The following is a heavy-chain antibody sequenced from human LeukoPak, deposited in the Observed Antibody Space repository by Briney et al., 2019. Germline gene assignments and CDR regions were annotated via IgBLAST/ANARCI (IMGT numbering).Heavy chain of an antibody. CDR3: AKGHYDGDHPHYDGGSVDS. Sequence: ASVKVSCKALEYTFTDYYIHWVRQAPGQGLEWMGWINPKSGGRGTNYAQKFRGRVTMITDTSISTAYMELSRLRSDDTAVYFCAKGHYDGDHPHYDGGSVDSWGQGTHITVSS. V-gene: IGHV1-2*02. J-gene: IGHJ4*02. CDR2: INPKSGGRGT. D-gene: IGHD2-21*01. CDR1: EYTFTDYY.